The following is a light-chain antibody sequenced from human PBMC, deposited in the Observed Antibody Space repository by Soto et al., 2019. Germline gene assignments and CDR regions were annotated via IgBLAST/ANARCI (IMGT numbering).Light chain of an antibody. V-gene: IGKV1-5*01. CDR1: QSISSW. CDR2: DAS. CDR3: QQYENYWT. Sequence: DIQLTQSPSTLSASVGDRVTRTCRASQSISSWLAWYQQKPGKAPKLLIYDASSLEGGVPSRFSGSGSGTEFTLTISSLQPDDCATYYCQQYENYWTFGQGAKV. J-gene: IGKJ1*01.